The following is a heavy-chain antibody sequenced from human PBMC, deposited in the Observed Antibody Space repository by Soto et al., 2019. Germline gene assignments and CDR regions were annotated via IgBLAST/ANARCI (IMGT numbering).Heavy chain of an antibody. D-gene: IGHD2-2*01. CDR3: ASSSTVLLPTAMTGWFDP. V-gene: IGHV3-23*01. CDR1: GFTFSSYA. Sequence: EVQLLESGGGLVQPGGSLRLSCAASGFTFSSYAMSWVRQAPGKGLEWVSTISNSGGRTYYADSVKGRFAISRDNSKNTLDLQRTSLRPEDTAVYYCASSSTVLLPTAMTGWFDPWGQGTLVTVSS. CDR2: ISNSGGRT. J-gene: IGHJ5*02.